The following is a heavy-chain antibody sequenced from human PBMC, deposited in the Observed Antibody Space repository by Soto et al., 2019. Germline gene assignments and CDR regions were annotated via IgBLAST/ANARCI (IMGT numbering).Heavy chain of an antibody. CDR2: XXXXXXX. Sequence: EEELVESGGDLVQPGGSLRLSCAASGFTVSNNYMSWVRQAPGKGLEWVSLXXXXXXXXXADSXKGRFTISRDSSKNTXXXXXXXXXXXXXXXXXXXXXXXKGYWGQGTLVTVSS. CDR1: GFTVSNNY. V-gene: IGHV3-66*01. J-gene: IGHJ4*02. CDR3: XXXXXKGY.